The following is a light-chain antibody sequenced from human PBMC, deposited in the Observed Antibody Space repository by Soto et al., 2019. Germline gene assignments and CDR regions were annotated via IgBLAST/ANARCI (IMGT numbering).Light chain of an antibody. V-gene: IGLV2-14*03. J-gene: IGLJ2*01. CDR1: SSDVGGYNH. CDR3: SSYTNTNTPV. Sequence: QSVLTQPASVSGAPGQSVTISCTGTSSDVGGYNHVSWYQQHPGKAPKLLIYHVTNRPSGVSNRFSGSKSGNTASLTIAGLQAEDEADYYCSSYTNTNTPVFGGGTKLTVL. CDR2: HVT.